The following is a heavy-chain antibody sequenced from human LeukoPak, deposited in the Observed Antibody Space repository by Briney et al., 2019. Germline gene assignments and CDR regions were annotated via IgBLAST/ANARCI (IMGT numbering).Heavy chain of an antibody. D-gene: IGHD3-22*01. CDR3: AKDPRRHYYDILHYFDY. J-gene: IGHJ4*02. CDR2: ISYDGSNE. CDR1: GFTFSSYG. V-gene: IGHV3-30*18. Sequence: GRSLRLSCAASGFTFSSYGMHWVRKAPGKGLEWVAVISYDGSNEYYADSVKGRFTISRDNSKNTLYLQMNSLRAEDTAVYYCAKDPRRHYYDILHYFDYWGQGTMVTVSS.